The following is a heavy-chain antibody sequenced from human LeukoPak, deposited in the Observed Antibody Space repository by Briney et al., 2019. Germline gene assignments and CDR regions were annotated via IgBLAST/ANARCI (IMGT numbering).Heavy chain of an antibody. J-gene: IGHJ4*02. CDR3: AGMITFGGVIAPDY. Sequence: PGGSLRLSCAASGFTFSSYSMNWVRQAPGKGLEWVSYISSSSSTIYYADSVKGRFTISRDNAKNSLYLQMNSLRAEDTAVYYCAGMITFGGVIAPDYWGQGTLVTVSS. CDR2: ISSSSSTI. CDR1: GFTFSSYS. D-gene: IGHD3-16*02. V-gene: IGHV3-48*01.